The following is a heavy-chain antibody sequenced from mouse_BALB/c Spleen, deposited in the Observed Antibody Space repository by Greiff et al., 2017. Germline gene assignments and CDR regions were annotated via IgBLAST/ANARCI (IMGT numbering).Heavy chain of an antibody. CDR3: ARASLVNMDY. J-gene: IGHJ4*01. CDR1: GYAFSSYW. V-gene: IGHV1-80*01. Sequence: QVQLQQSGAELVRPGSSVKISCKASGYAFSSYWMNWVKQRPGQGLEWIGQIYPGDGDTNYNGKFKGKATLTADKSSSTAYMQVSSLTSEDSAVFFCARASLVNMDYWGQGTSVTVSS. D-gene: IGHD2-10*02. CDR2: IYPGDGDT.